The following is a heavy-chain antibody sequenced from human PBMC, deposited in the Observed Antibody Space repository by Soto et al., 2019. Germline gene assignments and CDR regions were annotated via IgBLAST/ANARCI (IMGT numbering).Heavy chain of an antibody. V-gene: IGHV5-51*01. D-gene: IGHD3-22*01. Sequence: PGESLKISCKTSGYKFSSYWIGWVRQMPGKGLEWMGIVFPRDSDTTCSPSFQGQITISADTSISTAYLQWSSLKASDTAMYYCARRGFDASGYYSYFDSWGQGTLVTVSS. J-gene: IGHJ4*02. CDR3: ARRGFDASGYYSYFDS. CDR1: GYKFSSYW. CDR2: VFPRDSDT.